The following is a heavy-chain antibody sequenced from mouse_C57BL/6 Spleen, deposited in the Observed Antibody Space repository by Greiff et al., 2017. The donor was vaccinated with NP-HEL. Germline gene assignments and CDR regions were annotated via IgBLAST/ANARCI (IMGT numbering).Heavy chain of an antibody. CDR2: INPNYGTT. J-gene: IGHJ2*01. CDR3: ARGAYGSSYGYFDY. V-gene: IGHV1-39*01. D-gene: IGHD1-1*01. CDR1: RYSFTDYN. Sequence: VQLKQSGPELVKPGASVKISCKASRYSFTDYNMNWVKQSNGKSLEWIGVINPNYGTTSYNQKFKGKATLTVDQSSSTAYMQLNSLTSEDSAVYYCARGAYGSSYGYFDYWGQGTTLTVSS.